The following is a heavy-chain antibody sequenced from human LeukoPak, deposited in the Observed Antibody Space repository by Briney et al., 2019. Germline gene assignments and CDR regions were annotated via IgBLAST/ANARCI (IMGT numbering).Heavy chain of an antibody. D-gene: IGHD6-13*01. Sequence: GGSLRLSCAASGFTFSSYGMHWVRQAPGKGLEWVAVMWYDGSNKYYADSVKGRFTISRDNSKNTLYLQMNSLRAEDTAVYCCARDRVWFDPWGQGTLVTVSS. CDR3: ARDRVWFDP. J-gene: IGHJ5*02. CDR2: MWYDGSNK. V-gene: IGHV3-33*01. CDR1: GFTFSSYG.